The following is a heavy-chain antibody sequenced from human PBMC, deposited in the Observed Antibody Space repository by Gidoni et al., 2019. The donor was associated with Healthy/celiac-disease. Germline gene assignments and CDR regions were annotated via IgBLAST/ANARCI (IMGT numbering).Heavy chain of an antibody. V-gene: IGHV3-15*01. J-gene: IGHJ3*02. CDR3: TTENADYVYAFDI. D-gene: IGHD4-17*01. CDR1: GFTFSNAW. CDR2: IKSKTDGGTT. Sequence: EVHLVESGGGLVKPGGSLRLSCAASGFTFSNAWMSWVRQAPGKGLEWVGRIKSKTDGGTTDYAAPVKGRFTISRDDSKNTLYLQMNSLKTEDTAVYYCTTENADYVYAFDIWGQGTMVTVSS.